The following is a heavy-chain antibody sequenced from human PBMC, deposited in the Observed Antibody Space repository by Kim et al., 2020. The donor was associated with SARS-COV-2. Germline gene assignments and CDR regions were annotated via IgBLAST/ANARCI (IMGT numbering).Heavy chain of an antibody. Sequence: SETLSLTCTVSGYSISSGYYWGWIRQPPGKGLEWIGSIYHSGSTYYNPSLKSRVTISVDTSKNQFSLKLSSVTAADTAVYYCARNPWELPLLWVYYFDYWGQGTLVTASS. CDR2: IYHSGST. J-gene: IGHJ4*02. CDR3: ARNPWELPLLWVYYFDY. V-gene: IGHV4-38-2*02. D-gene: IGHD1-26*01. CDR1: GYSISSGYY.